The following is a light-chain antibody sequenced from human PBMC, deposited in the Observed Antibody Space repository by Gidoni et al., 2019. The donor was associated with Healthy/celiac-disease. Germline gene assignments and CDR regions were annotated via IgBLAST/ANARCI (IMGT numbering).Light chain of an antibody. J-gene: IGKJ4*01. CDR1: QSISSC. Sequence: IQMTQSPSSLSASVGDRVTITCRASQSISSCLNWSQQKPGKAPKLLIYAASSLQSGVPSRSSGSGSGTDFTLTIISRQPEDFATYYCQQSYSTPPLTFGGGTKVEIK. CDR2: AAS. V-gene: IGKV1-39*01. CDR3: QQSYSTPPLT.